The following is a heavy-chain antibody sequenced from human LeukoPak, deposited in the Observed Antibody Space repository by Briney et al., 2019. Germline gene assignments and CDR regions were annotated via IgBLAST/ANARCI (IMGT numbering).Heavy chain of an antibody. CDR2: IHYSGST. Sequence: SSETLSLTCTVSGGSISSYYWSWIRQPPGKGLEWIGYIHYSGSTNYNPSLKSRVTISVDTSKNQFSLRLTSVTAADTAVYYCARLNRVAAAGPSHYYHAMDVWGQGTTVTVSS. D-gene: IGHD6-13*01. V-gene: IGHV4-59*01. CDR1: GGSISSYY. J-gene: IGHJ6*02. CDR3: ARLNRVAAAGPSHYYHAMDV.